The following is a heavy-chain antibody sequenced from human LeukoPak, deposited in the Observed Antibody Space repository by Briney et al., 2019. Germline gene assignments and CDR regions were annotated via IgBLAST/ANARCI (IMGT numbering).Heavy chain of an antibody. Sequence: SETLSLTCVISDGSFSDYYWTWIRQPPGKGLEWIGEINHSGNANYNPSLKSRVTISVDTSKNQFSLSLSSVTAADAAVYYCARTILVVPTSYFYFYHMDVWGEGTTVTVSS. CDR2: INHSGNA. CDR3: ARTILVVPTSYFYFYHMDV. CDR1: DGSFSDYY. J-gene: IGHJ6*03. D-gene: IGHD2-2*01. V-gene: IGHV4-34*01.